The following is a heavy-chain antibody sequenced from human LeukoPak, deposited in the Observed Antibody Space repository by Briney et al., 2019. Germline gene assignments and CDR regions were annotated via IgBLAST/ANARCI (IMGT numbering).Heavy chain of an antibody. Sequence: GESLQISCKGSAYSFNSYWIAWVRQMPGKGREWMGIIYPGDSDIRYSPSFQGQVTISGDKSINTAYLQWSSLKASDTAMYYCARLGSRVRGVNFYYYIGMDVWGQGTTVTVSS. J-gene: IGHJ6*02. CDR3: ARLGSRVRGVNFYYYIGMDV. CDR2: IYPGDSDI. CDR1: AYSFNSYW. D-gene: IGHD3-10*01. V-gene: IGHV5-51*01.